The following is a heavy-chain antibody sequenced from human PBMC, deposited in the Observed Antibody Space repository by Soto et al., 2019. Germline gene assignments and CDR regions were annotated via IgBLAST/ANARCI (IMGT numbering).Heavy chain of an antibody. V-gene: IGHV3-53*01. D-gene: IGHD4-17*01. CDR3: ARDKGYGDQRTLGY. Sequence: EVQLVESGGGLNQPGGSLRLSCAASGFTVSANYMSWVRQAPGKGLEWLSVIYSGGGTYYADSVKGRFTTSRDSSKNMFFLQRNDLRAEDTAIYYCARDKGYGDQRTLGYWGQGTLVTVSS. CDR1: GFTVSANY. J-gene: IGHJ4*02. CDR2: IYSGGGT.